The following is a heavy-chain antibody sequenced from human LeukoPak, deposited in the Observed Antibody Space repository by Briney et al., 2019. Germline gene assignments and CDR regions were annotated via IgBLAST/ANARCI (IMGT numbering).Heavy chain of an antibody. V-gene: IGHV3-23*01. CDR3: AKVPDYYGSGRYH. CDR1: GFTFNTFW. Sequence: GGSLRLSCEASGFTFNTFWMSWVRQAPGKGLEWVSAITGSGGSTYYAASVKGRFTISRDHSKSTLFLQMNSLRAEDTAVYYCAKVPDYYGSGRYHWGQGTLVTVSS. D-gene: IGHD3-10*01. CDR2: ITGSGGST. J-gene: IGHJ4*02.